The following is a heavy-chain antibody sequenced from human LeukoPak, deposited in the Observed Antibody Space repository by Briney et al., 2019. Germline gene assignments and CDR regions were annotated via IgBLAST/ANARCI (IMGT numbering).Heavy chain of an antibody. J-gene: IGHJ3*02. D-gene: IGHD6-19*01. V-gene: IGHV4-59*01. CDR2: IYYSGST. CDR3: ARVPEWDSSGWDRAFDI. CDR1: GGSISSYY. Sequence: PSETLSLTCTVSGGSISSYYWSWIRQPPGKGLEWIGYIYYSGSTNYNPSLKSRVTISVDTSKNQFSLKLSPVTAADTAVYYCARVPEWDSSGWDRAFDIWGQGTMVTVSS.